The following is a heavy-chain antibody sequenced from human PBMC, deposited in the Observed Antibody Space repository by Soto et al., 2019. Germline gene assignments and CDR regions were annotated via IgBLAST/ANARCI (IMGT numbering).Heavy chain of an antibody. CDR1: GGTFSSYA. J-gene: IGHJ5*02. V-gene: IGHV1-69*12. Sequence: QVQLVQSGAEVKKPGSSVKVSCKASGGTFSSYAISWVRQAPGQGLEWLGGIIPIFGTANYAQKFQGRVTITADESTSPAYMELSSLRSEDTAVYYCARGTLTTVVPYNWFDPWGQGTLVTVSS. D-gene: IGHD4-17*01. CDR3: ARGTLTTVVPYNWFDP. CDR2: IIPIFGTA.